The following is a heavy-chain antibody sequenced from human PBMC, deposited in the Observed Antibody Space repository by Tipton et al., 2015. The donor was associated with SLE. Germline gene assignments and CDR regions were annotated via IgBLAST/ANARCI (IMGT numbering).Heavy chain of an antibody. D-gene: IGHD3-16*01. CDR3: ARDSGVEGDLYAFDL. J-gene: IGHJ3*01. CDR1: GFSISTYW. CDR2: SNSDGTST. V-gene: IGHV3-74*01. Sequence: PLRLSCAASGFSISTYWMHWVRQGPEKGPVWVSRSNSDGTSTSYADSVKGRFTISRDNAKNTLYLQMNYLSVEDTAIYYCARDSGVEGDLYAFDLWGQGTKVTVSS.